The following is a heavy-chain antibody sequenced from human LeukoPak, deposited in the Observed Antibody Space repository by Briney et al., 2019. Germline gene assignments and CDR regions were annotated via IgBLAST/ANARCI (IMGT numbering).Heavy chain of an antibody. CDR1: GYSISNGYY. CDR3: ARKNDYGDYRSFDY. V-gene: IGHV4-38-2*01. Sequence: SETLSLTCVVSGYSISNGYYWGWIRQPPGKGLEFIGKIYHSGSTYYNPSLKSRVTISVDTPNNQFSLKLSSVTAADTAVYYCARKNDYGDYRSFDYWGQGTLVTVSS. J-gene: IGHJ4*02. CDR2: IYHSGST. D-gene: IGHD4-17*01.